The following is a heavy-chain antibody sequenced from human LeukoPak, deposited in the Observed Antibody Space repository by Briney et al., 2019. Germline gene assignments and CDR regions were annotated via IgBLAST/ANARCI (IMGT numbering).Heavy chain of an antibody. V-gene: IGHV1-46*01. Sequence: GASVKVSCKASGYTFTNYYMHWVRQAPGQGLERMGIISPSGGSTSYAQKFQGRVTMTRDTSTGTVYMELSSLRSEDTAVYYCARELTTGMYFFDYWGQGTLVTVSS. D-gene: IGHD1-1*01. J-gene: IGHJ4*02. CDR1: GYTFTNYY. CDR2: ISPSGGST. CDR3: ARELTTGMYFFDY.